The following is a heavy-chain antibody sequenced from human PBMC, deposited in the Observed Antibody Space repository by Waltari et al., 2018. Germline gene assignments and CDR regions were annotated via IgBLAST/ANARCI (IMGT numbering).Heavy chain of an antibody. CDR3: ARVSWSTGNYYYFYIDV. CDR2: IYYTGTI. D-gene: IGHD3-10*01. V-gene: IGHV4-59*13. Sequence: GLVKPSETLSLMCTASGGSISGYYWSWIRQPPGKGLEWIAYIYYTGTINYNPPLKSRVTLSVDTSKNQFSLKLNSMTAADTAVYYCARVSWSTGNYYYFYIDVWGKGTTVTVSS. CDR1: GGSISGYY. J-gene: IGHJ6*03.